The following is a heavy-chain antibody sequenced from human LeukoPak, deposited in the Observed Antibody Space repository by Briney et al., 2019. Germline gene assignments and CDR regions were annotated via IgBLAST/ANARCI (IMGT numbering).Heavy chain of an antibody. J-gene: IGHJ4*02. CDR2: IKQDGSEK. V-gene: IGHV3-7*01. D-gene: IGHD6-13*01. CDR3: AGEWQGGIAAAGTRIEGDY. Sequence: GGSLRLSCAVSGFSVSGYWMTWVRQAPGKGLEWVANIKQDGSEKNYVDSVKGRFTISRDNAENSLFLQMNSLRVEDTAVYYCAGEWQGGIAAAGTRIEGDYWGQGTLVAVSS. CDR1: GFSVSGYW.